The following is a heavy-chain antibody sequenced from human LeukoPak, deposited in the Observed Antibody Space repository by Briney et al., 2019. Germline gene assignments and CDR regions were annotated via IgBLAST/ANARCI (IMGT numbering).Heavy chain of an antibody. CDR3: TRVGYIDEGIDY. V-gene: IGHV3-7*04. CDR2: IKQDGSRK. CDR1: GFPFSSYW. J-gene: IGHJ4*02. D-gene: IGHD5-24*01. Sequence: GGSLRLSCVASGFPFSSYWMTWVRQAPGKGLEWVANIKQDGSRKSYVDSVKGRFTISRDNAKNSLYLQMNSLRAEDTAIYYCTRVGYIDEGIDYWGQGTLVTVSS.